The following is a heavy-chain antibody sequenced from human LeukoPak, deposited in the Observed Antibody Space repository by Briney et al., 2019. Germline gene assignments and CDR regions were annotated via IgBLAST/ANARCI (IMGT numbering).Heavy chain of an antibody. CDR2: ISSNGGST. Sequence: GGSLRLSCAASGFTFSSYAMHWVRQAPGKGLEYVSAISSNGGSTYYANSVKGRFTISRDNAKNSLFLQMNSLRPEDTAVYYCANSWATVFIWGQGTLVTVSS. D-gene: IGHD1-26*01. J-gene: IGHJ4*02. CDR1: GFTFSSYA. CDR3: ANSWATVFI. V-gene: IGHV3-64*01.